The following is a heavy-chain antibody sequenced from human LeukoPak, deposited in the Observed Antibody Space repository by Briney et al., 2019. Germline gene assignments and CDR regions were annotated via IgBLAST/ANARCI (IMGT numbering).Heavy chain of an antibody. CDR3: ARDVLDYYDSSGYYLSEYFDY. Sequence: QPGGSLRLSCAASGFTFSSYWMSWVRQAPGEGLEWVANIKQDGSEKYYVDSVKGRFTISRDNAKNSLYLQMNSLRAEDTAVYYCARDVLDYYDSSGYYLSEYFDYWGQGTLVTASS. D-gene: IGHD3-22*01. CDR2: IKQDGSEK. CDR1: GFTFSSYW. V-gene: IGHV3-7*01. J-gene: IGHJ4*02.